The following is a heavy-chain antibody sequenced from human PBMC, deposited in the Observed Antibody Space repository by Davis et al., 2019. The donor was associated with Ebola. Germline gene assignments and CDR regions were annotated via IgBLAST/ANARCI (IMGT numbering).Heavy chain of an antibody. D-gene: IGHD3-3*01. V-gene: IGHV3-23*01. Sequence: GESLKISCAASGFTFSSYAMSWVRQAPGKGLEWVSAISGSGGSTYYADSVKGRFTISRDNSKNTLDLQMNSLRPEDTAVYYCAKSGLSFGVVKYHYGMDVWGKGTTVTVSS. J-gene: IGHJ6*04. CDR1: GFTFSSYA. CDR3: AKSGLSFGVVKYHYGMDV. CDR2: ISGSGGST.